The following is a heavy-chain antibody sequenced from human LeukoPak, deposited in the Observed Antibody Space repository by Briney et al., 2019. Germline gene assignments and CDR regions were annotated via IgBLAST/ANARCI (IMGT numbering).Heavy chain of an antibody. D-gene: IGHD6-13*01. J-gene: IGHJ5*02. CDR3: AKGAYSSSWYENWFDP. CDR2: ISGSGGST. Sequence: GGSLRLSCEGSAFIFSGHWMNWVRQTPGKGLEWVSAISGSGGSTYYADSVKGRFTISRDNSKNTLYLQMNSLRAEDTAVYYCAKGAYSSSWYENWFDPWGQGTLVTVSS. CDR1: AFIFSGHW. V-gene: IGHV3-23*01.